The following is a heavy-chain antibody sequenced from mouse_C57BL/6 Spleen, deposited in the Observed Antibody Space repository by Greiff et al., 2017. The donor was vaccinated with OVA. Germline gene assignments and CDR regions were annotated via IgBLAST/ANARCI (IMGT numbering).Heavy chain of an antibody. CDR1: GFTFSSYA. CDR2: ISAGGSYT. V-gene: IGHV5-4*03. D-gene: IGHD2-3*01. Sequence: EVKVVESGGGLVKPGGSLKLSCAASGFTFSSYAMSWVRQTPEKRLEWVATISAGGSYTYYPDNVKGRFTISRDNAKNNLYLQMSHLKSEDTAMYYCARGGGYYQYYCDYWGQGTTLTVSS. J-gene: IGHJ2*01. CDR3: ARGGGYYQYYCDY.